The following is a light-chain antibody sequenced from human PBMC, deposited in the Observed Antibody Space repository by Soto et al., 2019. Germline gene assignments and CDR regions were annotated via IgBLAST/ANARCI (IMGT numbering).Light chain of an antibody. CDR2: VGS. CDR3: MQALQTPRFT. Sequence: DIVMTQSPLSLPVTPGEPASISCRSSQSLLHSNGYNYLDWYLQKPGQSPQLXXYVGSNRASGVPDRFSGSGSGTDFTLKISRVEAEDVGVYYCMQALQTPRFTFGPGTKVDIK. J-gene: IGKJ3*01. V-gene: IGKV2-28*01. CDR1: QSLLHSNGYNY.